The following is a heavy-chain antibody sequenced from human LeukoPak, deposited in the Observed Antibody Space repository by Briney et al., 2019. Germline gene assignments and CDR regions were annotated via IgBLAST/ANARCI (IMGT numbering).Heavy chain of an antibody. CDR1: GFTFSSSS. D-gene: IGHD5-12*01. V-gene: IGHV3-74*01. J-gene: IGHJ2*01. CDR2: INSDGSST. CDR3: AREGATDWYFHL. Sequence: GGSLRLSCAASGFTFSSSSMNWVRQAPGKGLVWVSRINSDGSSTSYADSVKGRFTISRDNAKNTLYLQMSSLRAEDTAVYYCAREGATDWYFHLWGRGTLVTVSS.